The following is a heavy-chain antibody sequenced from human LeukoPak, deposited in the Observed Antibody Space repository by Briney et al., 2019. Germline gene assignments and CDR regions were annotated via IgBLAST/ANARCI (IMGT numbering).Heavy chain of an antibody. CDR3: ATDFYDST. CDR2: IRSNSDGGAI. D-gene: IGHD3-22*01. V-gene: IGHV3-15*07. CDR1: GFTFSNAW. Sequence: PGGSLRLSCATSGFTFSNAWMNWVRQAPGKGLEWVGRIRSNSDGGAIDYAAPVKGRFTLSRDDSKTTLYLQMNSLQTEDTAVYYCATDFYDSTWGQGTLVTVSS. J-gene: IGHJ5*02.